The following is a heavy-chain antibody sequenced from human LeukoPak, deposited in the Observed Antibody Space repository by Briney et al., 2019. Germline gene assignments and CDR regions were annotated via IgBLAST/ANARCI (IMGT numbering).Heavy chain of an antibody. D-gene: IGHD6-13*01. CDR1: GFTFSSYG. V-gene: IGHV3-30*18. CDR2: ISYDGSNK. J-gene: IGHJ4*02. CDR3: AKGPAGSSWPHDY. Sequence: PGGSLRLSCAASGFTFSSYGMHWVRQAPGKGLEWVAVISYDGSNKYYADSVKGRFTISRDNSKNTLYLQMNSLRAEDTAVYYCAKGPAGSSWPHDYWGQGTLVTVSS.